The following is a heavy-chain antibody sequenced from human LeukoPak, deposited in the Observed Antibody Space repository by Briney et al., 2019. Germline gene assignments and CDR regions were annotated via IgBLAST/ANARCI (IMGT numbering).Heavy chain of an antibody. CDR3: AKDRQAARPQSNWFDP. CDR1: GFTFSSYG. D-gene: IGHD6-6*01. V-gene: IGHV3-30*02. Sequence: TGGSLRLSCAASGFTFSSYGMHWVRQAPGKGLEWVAFIRYDGSNKYYADSVKGRFTISRDNSKNTLYLQMNSLRAEDTAVYYCAKDRQAARPQSNWFDPWGQGTLVTVSS. J-gene: IGHJ5*02. CDR2: IRYDGSNK.